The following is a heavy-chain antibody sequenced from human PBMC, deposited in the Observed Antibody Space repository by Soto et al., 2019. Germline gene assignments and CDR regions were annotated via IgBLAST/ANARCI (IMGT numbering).Heavy chain of an antibody. CDR3: ASSLGYCSSTSCYLDY. J-gene: IGHJ4*02. CDR2: IIPIFGTA. D-gene: IGHD2-2*01. CDR1: GGTIISYS. Sequence: FSVMFSSKASGGTIISYSISYVRHPPGQGLVWVGGIIPIFGTANYAQNCKGRVTITANETTSTAYMELSSLRSEDTAVYYCASSLGYCSSTSCYLDYWGQGTLVTVSS. V-gene: IGHV1-69*13.